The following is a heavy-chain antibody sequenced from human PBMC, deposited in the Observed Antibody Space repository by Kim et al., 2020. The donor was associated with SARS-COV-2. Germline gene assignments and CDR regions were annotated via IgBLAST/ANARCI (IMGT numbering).Heavy chain of an antibody. CDR1: GFPFGDYA. CDR3: TRGEVWWLEIDY. D-gene: IGHD2-21*01. J-gene: IGHJ4*02. V-gene: IGHV3-49*03. Sequence: GGSLRLSCSTSGFPFGDYAMNWFRQAPGKGLEWVGFIRSKTYGGSSEYAASVKGRFTISRDDSKSIAYLQMNNLKIEDTAVYYCTRGEVWWLEIDYWGQGTLVTVSS. CDR2: IRSKTYGGSS.